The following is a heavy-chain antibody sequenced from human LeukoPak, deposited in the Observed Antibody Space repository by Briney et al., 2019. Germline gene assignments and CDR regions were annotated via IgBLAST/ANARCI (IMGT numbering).Heavy chain of an antibody. D-gene: IGHD2/OR15-2a*01. CDR3: VRINFHYYGMDV. CDR1: GFTFSSYA. CDR2: ISGSGGST. Sequence: GRSLRLSCAASGFTFSSYAMSWVRQAPGKGLEWVSAISGSGGSTYYADSVKGRFTISRDNSKNTLYLQMNSLRAEDTAVYYCVRINFHYYGMDVWGQGTTVIVSS. V-gene: IGHV3-23*01. J-gene: IGHJ6*02.